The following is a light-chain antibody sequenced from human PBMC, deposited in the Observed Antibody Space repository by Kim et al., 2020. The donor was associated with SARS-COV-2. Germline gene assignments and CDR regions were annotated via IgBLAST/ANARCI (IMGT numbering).Light chain of an antibody. CDR3: NSRDSSGNHLV. V-gene: IGLV3-19*01. Sequence: SSELTQDPAVSVALGQTVRITCQGDSLRSYYASWYQQKPGQAPVLVIYGKNNRPSGIPDRFSGSSSGKTASLTITGAQEEDEADYYCNSRDSSGNHLVFGTGTKVTVL. J-gene: IGLJ1*01. CDR2: GKN. CDR1: SLRSYY.